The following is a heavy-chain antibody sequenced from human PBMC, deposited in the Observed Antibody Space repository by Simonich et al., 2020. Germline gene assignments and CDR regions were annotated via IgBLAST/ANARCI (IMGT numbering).Heavy chain of an antibody. J-gene: IGHJ3*02. Sequence: EVQLVESGGGLVQPGGSLRLSCAASGFTFSSYSMNWVRQAPGKGQEWVSYISSSSSTRYYADKVKGRFTISRDNAKNSLYLQMNSLRAEDTAVYYCARDSSYYAFDIWGQGTMVTVSS. V-gene: IGHV3-48*01. CDR1: GFTFSSYS. D-gene: IGHD5-12*01. CDR2: ISSSSSTR. CDR3: ARDSSYYAFDI.